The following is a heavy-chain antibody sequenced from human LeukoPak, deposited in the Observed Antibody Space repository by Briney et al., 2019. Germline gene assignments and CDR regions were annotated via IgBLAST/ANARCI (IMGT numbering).Heavy chain of an antibody. V-gene: IGHV3-48*02. CDR2: ISSSSSTI. CDR1: GFTFSSYS. Sequence: GGSLRLSCAASGFTFSSYSMNWVRQAPGKGLEWVSYISSSSSTIYYADSVKGRFTISRDNAKNSLYLQMNSLKDEDTAVYYCARVGCSGGRCPGYGMDVWGQGTTVTVSS. D-gene: IGHD2-15*01. CDR3: ARVGCSGGRCPGYGMDV. J-gene: IGHJ6*02.